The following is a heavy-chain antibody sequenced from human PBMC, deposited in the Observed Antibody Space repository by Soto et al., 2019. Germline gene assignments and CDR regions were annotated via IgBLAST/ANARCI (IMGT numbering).Heavy chain of an antibody. CDR1: GFTFSSYG. CDR2: IWCDGSNK. D-gene: IGHD6-19*01. J-gene: IGHJ4*02. CDR3: AKAKVAGSYYFDY. Sequence: GSLRPSCAASGFTFSSYGMHWVRQAPGKGLEWVAVIWCDGSNKYYADSVKGRFTISRDNSKNTLYLQMNSLRAEDTAVYYCAKAKVAGSYYFDYWGQGTLVTVSS. V-gene: IGHV3-30*02.